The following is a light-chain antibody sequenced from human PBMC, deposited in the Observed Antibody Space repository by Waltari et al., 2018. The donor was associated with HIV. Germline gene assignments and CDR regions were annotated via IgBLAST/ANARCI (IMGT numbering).Light chain of an antibody. V-gene: IGLV1-47*01. Sequence: QSVLTHPPSASGTPGQRVTISCSGSSSNIGRTYVYWYQHLPRTTPKLLINIDTLRPSRAAARVSCSKSVTSASPAISRLRSEHEADYYCAGCDDSLSPHLVFGAGTKLTVL. CDR2: IDT. CDR3: AGCDDSLSPHLV. CDR1: SSNIGRTY. J-gene: IGLJ2*01.